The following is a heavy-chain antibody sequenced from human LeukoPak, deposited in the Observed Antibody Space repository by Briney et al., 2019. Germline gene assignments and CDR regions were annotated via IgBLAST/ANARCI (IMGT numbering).Heavy chain of an antibody. CDR1: GFTVNGNY. J-gene: IGHJ4*02. Sequence: GGSLRLSCAASGFTVNGNYMNWVRQAPGKGPEWVSAINSGGSTFYSDSVEGRFTISRDNSKNTVYLQMNRLRAEDTAVYYCAREGYWGQGTLVTVSS. CDR3: AREGY. V-gene: IGHV3-66*01. CDR2: INSGGST.